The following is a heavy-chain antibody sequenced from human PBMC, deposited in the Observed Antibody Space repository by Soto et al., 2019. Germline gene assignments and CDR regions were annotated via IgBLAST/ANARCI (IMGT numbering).Heavy chain of an antibody. Sequence: QVQLQESGPGLVKPSGTLSLTCAVSGGSISSSNWWSWVRQPPGKGLEWIGEIYHSGSTNYNPSRKNRVTKSVDKPKNHFSLKLSSVTAADTAVYYCARLPHLMTTVTLNWFDPWGQGTLVTVSS. V-gene: IGHV4-4*02. D-gene: IGHD4-17*01. J-gene: IGHJ5*02. CDR3: ARLPHLMTTVTLNWFDP. CDR2: IYHSGST. CDR1: GGSISSSNW.